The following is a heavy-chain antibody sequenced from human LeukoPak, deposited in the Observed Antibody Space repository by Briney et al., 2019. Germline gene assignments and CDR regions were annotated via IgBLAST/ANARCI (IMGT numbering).Heavy chain of an antibody. CDR3: ARDSGSCSSTNCYAGYYFDY. CDR2: ISAYNGNT. J-gene: IGHJ4*02. Sequence: ASVKVSCKASGYTFTSYGISWVRQAPGQGLEWMGWISAYNGNTNYAQKLQGRVTMTTDTSTSTVYMELSGLRSEDTAVYYCARDSGSCSSTNCYAGYYFDYWGQGTLVTVSS. V-gene: IGHV1-18*01. CDR1: GYTFTSYG. D-gene: IGHD2-2*01.